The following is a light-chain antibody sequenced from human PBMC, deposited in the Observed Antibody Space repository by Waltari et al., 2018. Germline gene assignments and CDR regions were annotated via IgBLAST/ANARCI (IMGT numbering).Light chain of an antibody. Sequence: SYVLTQPPSVSVAPGQTARITCGADNIATKTVYWYQQKPGQAPVLVISEDTNRPSGIPDRFSGAASGNPATLTVRRVGPGDAADYYCLVWDNGSDHWVFGGGTKLTVL. CDR2: EDT. V-gene: IGLV3-21*02. CDR3: LVWDNGSDHWV. J-gene: IGLJ3*02. CDR1: NIATKT.